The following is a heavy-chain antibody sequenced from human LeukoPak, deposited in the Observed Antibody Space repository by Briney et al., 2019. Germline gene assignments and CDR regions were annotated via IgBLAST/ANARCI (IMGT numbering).Heavy chain of an antibody. Sequence: GGSLRLSCEASGFTFNTYTMNWVRQAPGKGLEWVSSISSGSDHIYYADSVKGRFTISRDNAKNSLYLQMDSLRSEDTAVYYCARHQSAGNCFDSWGQGTLVTVSS. J-gene: IGHJ4*02. V-gene: IGHV3-21*01. CDR2: ISSGSDHI. CDR1: GFTFNTYT. D-gene: IGHD3-10*01. CDR3: ARHQSAGNCFDS.